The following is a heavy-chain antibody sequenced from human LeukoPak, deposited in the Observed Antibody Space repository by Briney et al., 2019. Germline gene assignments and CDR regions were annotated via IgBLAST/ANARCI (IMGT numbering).Heavy chain of an antibody. CDR3: VTVSREVYFDY. V-gene: IGHV3-11*04. CDR1: GFSFSDYY. J-gene: IGHJ4*02. Sequence: KPGGSLRLSCAASGFSFSDYYMSWIRQAPGKGLEWISYISSGTSIYYADSVKGRFTISRDNAKNSLYLQMNSLRAEDTAVYYCVTVSREVYFDYWGQGTLVTVSS. CDR2: ISSGTSI. D-gene: IGHD3-16*02.